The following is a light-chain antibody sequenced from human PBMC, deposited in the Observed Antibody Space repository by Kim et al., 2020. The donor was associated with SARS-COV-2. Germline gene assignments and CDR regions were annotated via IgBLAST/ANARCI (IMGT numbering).Light chain of an antibody. Sequence: DIQMTQSPSTLSASVGDRVTITCRASQIINNWLAWYRQTPGTAPHLLIFEASSLATGVPSRFSGSVSGPEFTLSISSLQPNDSATYYCQQYNSLPNTFGQGTKLEI. CDR1: QIINNW. J-gene: IGKJ2*01. CDR2: EAS. V-gene: IGKV1-5*01. CDR3: QQYNSLPNT.